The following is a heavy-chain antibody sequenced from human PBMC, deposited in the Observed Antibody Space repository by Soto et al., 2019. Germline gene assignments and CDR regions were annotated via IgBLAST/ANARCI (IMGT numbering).Heavy chain of an antibody. V-gene: IGHV4-59*01. CDR3: ALRSMAVVPEY. D-gene: IGHD3-22*01. J-gene: IGHJ4*02. CDR2: LYYGRSA. CDR1: GDSISSYY. Sequence: QVQLQESGPGLVKPSETLSLTCAVSGDSISSYYCMWIRQPPGKGLESIGYLYYGRSANYNPSLKSRVPVSVDTSTYQCSLTLSSMTAADTAVYYCALRSMAVVPEYWGQGTLVTVSS.